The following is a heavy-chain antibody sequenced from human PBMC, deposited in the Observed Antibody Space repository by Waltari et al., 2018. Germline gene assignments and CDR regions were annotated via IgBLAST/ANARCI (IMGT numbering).Heavy chain of an antibody. D-gene: IGHD1-26*01. J-gene: IGHJ4*02. CDR3: ARGGGRWVFYDY. CDR1: GYTFSGSY. CDR2: IHSKRGDI. V-gene: IGHV1-2*02. Sequence: QVQLLQSGAEVKKPAASVKVSCKASGYTFSGSYIHWVRQAPGKGLEWMGCIHSKRGDIRYAQKFQGSVTMTTDMSISTAYLELTRLQSDDTAVYYCARGGGRWVFYDYGGQGTLVTVSS.